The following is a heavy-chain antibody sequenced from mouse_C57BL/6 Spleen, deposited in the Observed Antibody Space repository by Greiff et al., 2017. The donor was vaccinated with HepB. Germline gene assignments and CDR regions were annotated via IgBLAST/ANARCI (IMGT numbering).Heavy chain of an antibody. CDR3: ARGLGRYYAMDY. CDR1: GYTFTSYW. Sequence: QVQLQQSGAELVMPGASVKLSCKASGYTFTSYWMHWVKQRPGQGLEWIGEIDPSDSYTNYNQKFKGKSTLTVDKSSSTAYMQRSSLTSEDSAVYYCARGLGRYYAMDYWGQGTSVTVSS. D-gene: IGHD4-1*01. V-gene: IGHV1-69*01. CDR2: IDPSDSYT. J-gene: IGHJ4*01.